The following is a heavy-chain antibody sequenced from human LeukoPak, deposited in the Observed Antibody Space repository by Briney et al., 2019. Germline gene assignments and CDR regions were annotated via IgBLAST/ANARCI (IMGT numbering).Heavy chain of an antibody. V-gene: IGHV1-69*13. CDR2: IIPIFGTA. CDR1: GGTFSSYA. J-gene: IGHJ3*02. Sequence: ASVKVSCKASGGTFSSYAISWVRQAPGQGLEWMGGIIPIFGTANYAQKFQGRVTITADESTSTAYVELSSLRSEDTAVYYCARDEKSGWSQRVEAFDIWGQGTMVTVSS. CDR3: ARDEKSGWSQRVEAFDI. D-gene: IGHD2-15*01.